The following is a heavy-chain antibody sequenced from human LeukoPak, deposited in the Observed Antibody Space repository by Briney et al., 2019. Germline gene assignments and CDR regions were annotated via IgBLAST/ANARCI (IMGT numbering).Heavy chain of an antibody. CDR2: ISSSGSTI. CDR1: GFTFSSYE. CDR3: ARGALRSGSWFDP. D-gene: IGHD4-17*01. J-gene: IGHJ5*02. V-gene: IGHV3-48*03. Sequence: GGSLRLSCAASGFTFSSYEMKWVRQAPGKGLEWVSYISSSGSTIYYADSVKGRFTISRDNAKNSLYLQMNSLRAEDTAVYYCARGALRSGSWFDPWGQGTLVTVSS.